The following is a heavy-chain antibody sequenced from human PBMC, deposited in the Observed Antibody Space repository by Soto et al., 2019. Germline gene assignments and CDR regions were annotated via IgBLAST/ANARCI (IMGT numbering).Heavy chain of an antibody. V-gene: IGHV1-18*01. Sequence: ASVKVSCKASGYTFTSYGISWVRQAPGQGLEWMGWISAYNGNTNYAQKLQGRVTMTTDTSTSTAYMELRSLRSDDTAVYYCARDRLRYPNQYGMDVWGQGTTVTVSS. D-gene: IGHD3-9*01. CDR1: GYTFTSYG. CDR2: ISAYNGNT. J-gene: IGHJ6*02. CDR3: ARDRLRYPNQYGMDV.